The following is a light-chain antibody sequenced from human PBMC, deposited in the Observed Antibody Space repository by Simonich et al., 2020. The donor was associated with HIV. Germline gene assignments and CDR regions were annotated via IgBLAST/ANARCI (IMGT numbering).Light chain of an antibody. Sequence: DIQMTQSPSSLSASEGDRVTITCRASQSISSYLNWYQQKPGKAPKLLIYAASSLQSGVPSRFSGSGSGTDFTLTISSLQPEDFATYYCQQANSFPFTFGPGTKVEIK. CDR1: QSISSY. V-gene: IGKV1-39*01. J-gene: IGKJ3*01. CDR2: AAS. CDR3: QQANSFPFT.